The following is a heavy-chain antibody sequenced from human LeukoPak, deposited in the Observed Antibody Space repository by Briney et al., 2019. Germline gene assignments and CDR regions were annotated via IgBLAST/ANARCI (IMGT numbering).Heavy chain of an antibody. CDR1: GFTFSSYS. CDR2: ISTTSSYI. J-gene: IGHJ4*02. Sequence: GGSLRLSCAASGFTFSSYSMNWVRQAPGKGLEWVSSISTTSSYIYYADSVKGRFTFSRDNAKNSLYLQMNSLRAEDTAVYYCARGGGDSGYDYDDFWGQGTLVTVSS. V-gene: IGHV3-21*01. CDR3: ARGGGDSGYDYDDF. D-gene: IGHD5-12*01.